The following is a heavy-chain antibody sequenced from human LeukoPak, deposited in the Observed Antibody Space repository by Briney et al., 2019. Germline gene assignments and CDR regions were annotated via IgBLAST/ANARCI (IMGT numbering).Heavy chain of an antibody. Sequence: ASVKVCCKASGFTFTYFGVRWVRRAPGQGLEWMGWISTYDVYTNDAQKFQGRVTMTTDTSTSTAYMDLRSLRSDDTAVYYCARGVTARDSYDIWGQGTMLIVSS. CDR3: ARGVTARDSYDI. CDR2: ISTYDVYT. CDR1: GFTFTYFG. J-gene: IGHJ3*02. D-gene: IGHD2-21*02. V-gene: IGHV1-18*01.